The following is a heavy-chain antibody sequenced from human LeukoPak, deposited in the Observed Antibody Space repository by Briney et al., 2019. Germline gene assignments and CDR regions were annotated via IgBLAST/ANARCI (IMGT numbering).Heavy chain of an antibody. CDR3: AKGRILWFGEQSVFDY. CDR1: GFTFTKYG. J-gene: IGHJ4*02. D-gene: IGHD3-10*01. V-gene: IGHV3-23*01. Sequence: GGSVRLSCAASGFTFTKYGMSWLGQAPGKGLEWISPISDSGAYTYYADFVKGRFTVSRDNSKNMVFLEVNSLRAEDTGTYFCAKGRILWFGEQSVFDYWGQGTLVTVSS. CDR2: ISDSGAYT.